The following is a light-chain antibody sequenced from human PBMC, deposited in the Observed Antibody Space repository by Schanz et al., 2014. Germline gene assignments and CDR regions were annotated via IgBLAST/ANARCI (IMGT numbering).Light chain of an antibody. CDR3: HQYGTSPFT. V-gene: IGKV3-20*01. CDR1: QSVSSR. CDR2: GAS. Sequence: EVVMTQSPATLSVSPGERATLSCRASQSVSSRLAWYQQKRGQAPRLLIDGASTRASGIPDRFSGSGSGTDLTLTISRLEPEDSAVYYCHQYGTSPFTFGPGTTVDIK. J-gene: IGKJ3*01.